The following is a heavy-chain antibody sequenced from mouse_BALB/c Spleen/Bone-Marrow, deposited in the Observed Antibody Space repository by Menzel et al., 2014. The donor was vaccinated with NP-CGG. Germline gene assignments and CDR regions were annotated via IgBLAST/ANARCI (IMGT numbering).Heavy chain of an antibody. CDR3: KSNNYGSSRGFVY. CDR1: GYTFTDHA. D-gene: IGHD1-1*01. CDR2: ISPGNGDI. J-gene: IGHJ3*01. Sequence: VMLVESDAELVKPGASVKISCKASGYTFTDHAIHWVKQKPEQGLEWIGYISPGNGDIKYNEKFTGKATLTADKSSSTAYMQLNSLTSEDAAVYFCKSNNYGSSRGFVYWGQGTLVTVSA. V-gene: IGHV1S53*02.